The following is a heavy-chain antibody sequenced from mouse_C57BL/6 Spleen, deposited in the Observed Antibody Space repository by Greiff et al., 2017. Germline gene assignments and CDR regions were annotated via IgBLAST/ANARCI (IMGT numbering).Heavy chain of an antibody. CDR2: IYPGSGNT. J-gene: IGHJ4*01. D-gene: IGHD2-2*01. V-gene: IGHV1-76*01. CDR3: AREIYGFYAMDY. CDR1: GYTFTDYY. Sequence: QVQLQQSGAELVRPGASVKLSCKASGYTFTDYYIHWVQQRPGQGLEWIARIYPGSGNTYYNEKFKGKATLTAEKSSSTAYMQLSSLTSEDSAVXVCAREIYGFYAMDYWGQGTSVTVSS.